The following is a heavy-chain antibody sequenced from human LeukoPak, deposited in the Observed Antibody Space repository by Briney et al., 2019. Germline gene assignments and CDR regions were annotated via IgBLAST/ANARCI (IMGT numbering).Heavy chain of an antibody. CDR2: IYYSGST. D-gene: IGHD3-3*01. J-gene: IGHJ4*02. Sequence: SETLSLTCTVSGGSISSSNYYWDWIRQPPGKGLEWIGTIYYSGSTYYNPSLKSRVTISVDTSKNQFSLKLRSVTAADTAVFYCASPYYDFWSGFLLWGQGTLVTVSS. CDR3: ASPYYDFWSGFLL. V-gene: IGHV4-39*01. CDR1: GGSISSSNYY.